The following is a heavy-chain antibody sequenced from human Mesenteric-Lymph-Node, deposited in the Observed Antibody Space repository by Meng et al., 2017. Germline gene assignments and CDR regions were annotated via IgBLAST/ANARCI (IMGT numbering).Heavy chain of an antibody. Sequence: SETLSLTCTVSGASISTSSYYWGWIRQPPGKGLEWIASIYYRGSTQYTPSLESRVTISVDTSKNQFSLRLSSVTAADTAVYYCARGSLWFGELSDFDFWGQGTLVTVSS. CDR1: GASISTSSYY. D-gene: IGHD3-10*01. CDR3: ARGSLWFGELSDFDF. J-gene: IGHJ4*02. CDR2: IYYRGST. V-gene: IGHV4-39*07.